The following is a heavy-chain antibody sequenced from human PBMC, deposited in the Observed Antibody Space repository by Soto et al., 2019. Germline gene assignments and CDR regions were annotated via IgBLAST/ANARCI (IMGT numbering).Heavy chain of an antibody. Sequence: QVQLVESGGGVVQPGRSLRLSCAASGFTFSHYAMHWVRQAPGKGLELVALMSYDGSNEYYADSVKGRFTNSRDNSKNTLYLQRNSLRAEETAVYYCAKDGSHNFDYWGQGTLVTVSS. CDR3: AKDGSHNFDY. D-gene: IGHD1-26*01. J-gene: IGHJ4*02. V-gene: IGHV3-30*18. CDR2: MSYDGSNE. CDR1: GFTFSHYA.